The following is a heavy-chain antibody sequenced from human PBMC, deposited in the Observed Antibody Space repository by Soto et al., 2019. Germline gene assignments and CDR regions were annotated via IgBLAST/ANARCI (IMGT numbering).Heavy chain of an antibody. Sequence: QLQLQESGPGLVKPSETLSLTCSVSGGSISSSSYFWGWIRQHPGQGLEWIGSIYYSGSTYYNPSLTSRVTVSVDTSKNQFSLKLSSVTAADTDVYYCARYPSDFWFDPWGQGTLVTVSS. CDR2: IYYSGST. CDR1: GGSISSSSYF. V-gene: IGHV4-39*01. CDR3: ARYPSDFWFDP. D-gene: IGHD2-21*02. J-gene: IGHJ5*02.